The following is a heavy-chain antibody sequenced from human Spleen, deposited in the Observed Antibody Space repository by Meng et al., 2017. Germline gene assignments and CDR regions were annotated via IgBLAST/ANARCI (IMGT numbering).Heavy chain of an antibody. V-gene: IGHV3-53*01. CDR1: GVNISYNY. Sequence: EVQRVESGGGLIQPGGSLRLSCAASGVNISYNYMTWVRQAPGKGLQWVSTLYTSGSTYYADSVRGRFTISRDNSKNTLSLQMNNLRAEDTAVYYCAKDRSLGYWGQGTLVTVSS. J-gene: IGHJ4*02. CDR3: AKDRSLGY. CDR2: LYTSGST. D-gene: IGHD6-13*01.